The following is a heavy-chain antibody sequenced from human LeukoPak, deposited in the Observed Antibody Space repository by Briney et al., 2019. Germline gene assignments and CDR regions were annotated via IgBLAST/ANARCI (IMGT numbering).Heavy chain of an antibody. CDR1: GFTFTNYA. CDR2: IRGSGIST. J-gene: IGHJ5*02. Sequence: PGGSPRDSCAASGFTFTNYAMSWVRQAPGKGLEWVSSIRGSGISTNYADSVKGRFTISRDNSKNTLYLQMNSLRAEDTAVYYCAKRDGHIFAWGQGTLVTVSS. CDR3: AKRDGHIFA. D-gene: IGHD5-24*01. V-gene: IGHV3-23*01.